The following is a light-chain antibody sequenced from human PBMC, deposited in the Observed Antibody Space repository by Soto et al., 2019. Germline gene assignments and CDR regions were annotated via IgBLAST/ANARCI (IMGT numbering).Light chain of an antibody. CDR2: GAS. CDR3: QQYGSSPWT. J-gene: IGKJ1*01. CDR1: ESVSTN. V-gene: IGKV3-20*01. Sequence: EIVLTQSPATLSLAPGERVTLSCRASESVSTNLAWYQQKAGQAPRLLIYGASSRATGIPDRFSGSGSGTDFTLTISRLEPEDFAVYYCQQYGSSPWTFGQGTKVDIK.